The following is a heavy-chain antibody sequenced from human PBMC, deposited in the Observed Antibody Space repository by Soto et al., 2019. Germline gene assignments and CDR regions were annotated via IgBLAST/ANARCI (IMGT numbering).Heavy chain of an antibody. CDR1: GFTVSSNY. Sequence: GGSLRLSCAASGFTVSSNYMSWVRQAPGKGLEWVSVIYSGGSTYYADSVKGRFTISRDNSKNTLYLQMNSLRAEDTAVYYCARDIAARNDAFDIWGQGTMVTVSS. CDR2: IYSGGST. D-gene: IGHD6-6*01. J-gene: IGHJ3*02. V-gene: IGHV3-66*01. CDR3: ARDIAARNDAFDI.